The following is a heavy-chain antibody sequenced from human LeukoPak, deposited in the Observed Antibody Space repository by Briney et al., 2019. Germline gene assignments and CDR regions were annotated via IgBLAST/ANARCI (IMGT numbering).Heavy chain of an antibody. V-gene: IGHV3-9*03. CDR1: GFNFDDYA. CDR2: ISWNSGSI. D-gene: IGHD2-2*01. Sequence: GGSLRLSCAASGFNFDDYAMHWVRQAPGKGLEWVSGISWNSGSIGYADSVKGRFTISRDNAKNSLYLQMNSLRAEDMALYYCAKDLGGGCSSTSCYSGFDYWGQGTLVTVSS. J-gene: IGHJ4*02. CDR3: AKDLGGGCSSTSCYSGFDY.